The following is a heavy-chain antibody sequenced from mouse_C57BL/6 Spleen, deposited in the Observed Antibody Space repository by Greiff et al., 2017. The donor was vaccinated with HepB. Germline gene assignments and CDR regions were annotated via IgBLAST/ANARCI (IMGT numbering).Heavy chain of an antibody. V-gene: IGHV1-55*01. Sequence: QVQLQQPGAELVKPGASVKMSCKASGYTFTSYWITWVKQRPGQGLEWIGDIYPGSGSTNYNEKFTSKATLTVETSSSTAYMQLSSLTSEDSAVYYGATRWPWFAYWGQGTLVTVSA. CDR3: ATRWPWFAY. J-gene: IGHJ3*01. D-gene: IGHD2-3*01. CDR1: GYTFTSYW. CDR2: IYPGSGST.